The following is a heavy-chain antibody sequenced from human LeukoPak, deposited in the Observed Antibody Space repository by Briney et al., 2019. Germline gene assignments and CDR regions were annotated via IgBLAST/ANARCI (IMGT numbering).Heavy chain of an antibody. Sequence: SETLSLTCTVSGGSISSYYWSWIWQPPGKGLEWIGYIYYSGSTNYNPSLKSRVTISVDTSKNQFSLKLSSVTAADTAVYYCARAGGATPPNYWGQGTLVTVSS. CDR1: GGSISSYY. CDR2: IYYSGST. V-gene: IGHV4-59*01. J-gene: IGHJ4*02. D-gene: IGHD1-26*01. CDR3: ARAGGATPPNY.